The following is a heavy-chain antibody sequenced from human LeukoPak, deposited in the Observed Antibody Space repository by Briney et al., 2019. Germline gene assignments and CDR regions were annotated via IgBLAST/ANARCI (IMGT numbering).Heavy chain of an antibody. CDR3: ARAYDFWSGYPREFDY. CDR1: GFTFSSYW. D-gene: IGHD3-3*01. CDR2: INSDGSST. V-gene: IGHV3-74*01. J-gene: IGHJ4*02. Sequence: PGGSLRLSCAASGFTFSSYWMHWVRQAPGKGLVWVSRINSDGSSTSYADSVKGRFTISRDNAKNTLYLQMNSLRAEDTAVYYCARAYDFWSGYPREFDYWGQGTLVTVSS.